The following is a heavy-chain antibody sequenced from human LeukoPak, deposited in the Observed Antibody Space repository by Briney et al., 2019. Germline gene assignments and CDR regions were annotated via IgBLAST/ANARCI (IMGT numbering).Heavy chain of an antibody. V-gene: IGHV3-21*01. CDR1: GFTFSSYW. J-gene: IGHJ6*02. Sequence: GGSLRLSCAASGFTFSSYWMHWVRQAPGKGLVCVSSISSSSSYIYYADSVKGRFTISRDNAKNSLYLQMNSLRAEDTAVYYCATGYSSGWSQVWGQGTTVTVSS. D-gene: IGHD6-19*01. CDR3: ATGYSSGWSQV. CDR2: ISSSSSYI.